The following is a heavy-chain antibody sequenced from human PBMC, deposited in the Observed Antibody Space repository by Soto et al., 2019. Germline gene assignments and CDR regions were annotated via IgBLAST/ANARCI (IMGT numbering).Heavy chain of an antibody. D-gene: IGHD6-13*01. V-gene: IGHV4-34*01. J-gene: IGHJ4*02. Sequence: SETLSLTCAVYGGSFSGYYWSWIRQPPGKGLEWIGEINHSGSTNYNPSLKSRVTISVDTSKNQFSLKLSSVTAADTAVYYCARGDKQLVLYYFDYWGQGTLVTVSS. CDR2: INHSGST. CDR1: GGSFSGYY. CDR3: ARGDKQLVLYYFDY.